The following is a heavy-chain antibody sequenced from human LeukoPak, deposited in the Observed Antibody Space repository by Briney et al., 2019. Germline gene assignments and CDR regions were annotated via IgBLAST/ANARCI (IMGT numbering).Heavy chain of an antibody. V-gene: IGHV3-23*01. D-gene: IGHD3-10*01. CDR1: GFTFSSYG. Sequence: GGSLRLSCAASGFTFSSYGMSWVRQAPGKGLEWVSAISGSGGSTYYADSVKGRFNISRDNSKNTLYLQMNSLRAEDTAVYYCAKRRDYYGLGIQYPFDPWGQGTLVTVSS. J-gene: IGHJ5*02. CDR2: ISGSGGST. CDR3: AKRRDYYGLGIQYPFDP.